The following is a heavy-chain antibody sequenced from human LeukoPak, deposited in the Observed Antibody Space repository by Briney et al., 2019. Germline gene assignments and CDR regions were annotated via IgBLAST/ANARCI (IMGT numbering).Heavy chain of an antibody. Sequence: GGSLRLSCAASGFIFSSYAMSWVRQAPGKGLEWVSAISGSGGTTYYADSVKGRFTISRDNSKNTLYPQMNSLRAEDTAVYYCAKGSPQGVVVVATTLYFDYWGQGTLVTVSS. D-gene: IGHD2-15*01. CDR2: ISGSGGTT. CDR1: GFIFSSYA. V-gene: IGHV3-23*01. CDR3: AKGSPQGVVVVATTLYFDY. J-gene: IGHJ4*02.